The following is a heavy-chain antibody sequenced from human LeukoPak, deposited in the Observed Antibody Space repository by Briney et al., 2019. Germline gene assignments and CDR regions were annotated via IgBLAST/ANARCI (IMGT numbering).Heavy chain of an antibody. V-gene: IGHV1-18*01. Sequence: ASVTVSCTASGYTFTSYGIILVRQAPGQGLEWMGWSSAYNGNANYAQKLQGRVTMTTATSTSTGYMELRSLRSDDTAVYYCARMDYGGHLKIWGQGNLVTVSS. CDR3: ARMDYGGHLKI. CDR1: GYTFTSYG. CDR2: SSAYNGNA. J-gene: IGHJ4*02. D-gene: IGHD4-23*01.